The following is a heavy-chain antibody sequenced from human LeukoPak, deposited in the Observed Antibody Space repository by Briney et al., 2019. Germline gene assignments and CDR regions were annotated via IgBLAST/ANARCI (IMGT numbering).Heavy chain of an antibody. J-gene: IGHJ6*03. CDR2: XXXXXNT. Sequence: SETLSLTCAVSAGSISSSDYYWGWIRQSPGKGXXXXXXXXXXXNTYYNPSLKSRVTISVDTSKNHFSLRLSSVTAADTAVYYCSRLTHSYYSDTSGYYPYYYMDVWGEGTTVAVSS. CDR1: AGSISSSDYY. CDR3: SRLTHSYYSDTSGYYPYYYMDV. D-gene: IGHD3-22*01. V-gene: IGHV4-39*02.